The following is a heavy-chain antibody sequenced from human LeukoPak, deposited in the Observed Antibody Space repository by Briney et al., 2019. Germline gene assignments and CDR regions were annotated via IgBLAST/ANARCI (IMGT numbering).Heavy chain of an antibody. Sequence: GGSLRLSCAASGFTFSSYSMNWIRQAPGKGLEWVSSNSSSTSYIYYADSVKGRFTISKDNAKNSLYLQMNSLRAEDTAVYYCARAGGSTVSHSDYWGQGTLVTVSS. CDR3: ARAGGSTVSHSDY. CDR1: GFTFSSYS. V-gene: IGHV3-21*01. CDR2: NSSSTSYI. J-gene: IGHJ4*02. D-gene: IGHD4-17*01.